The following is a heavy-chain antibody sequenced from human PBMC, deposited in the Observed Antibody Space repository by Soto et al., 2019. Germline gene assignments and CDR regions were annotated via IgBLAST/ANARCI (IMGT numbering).Heavy chain of an antibody. CDR2: MSYDGSDT. V-gene: IGHV3-30*02. J-gene: IGHJ4*02. Sequence: AGSLRLSCVGSGFIFSNNGMHWVRQTPGKGLEWVAFMSYDGSDTSYADSVKGRFTISRDNSKNTLFLHMSNLRAEDTAMYYCTIVRVADSALDHWGQGTLVTVSS. CDR1: GFIFSNNG. D-gene: IGHD3-10*02. CDR3: TIVRVADSALDH.